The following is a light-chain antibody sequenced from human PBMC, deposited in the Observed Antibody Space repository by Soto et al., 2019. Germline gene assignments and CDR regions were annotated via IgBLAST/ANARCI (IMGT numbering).Light chain of an antibody. Sequence: DIQLTQSPSTLSGSVGDRVTITCRASQTISSWLAWYQQKPGKAPKLLIYKASTLKSGVPSRFSGSGSGTEFTLTISSLQPDDFATYYCQQANSFPLTFGGGTKV. V-gene: IGKV1-5*03. CDR1: QTISSW. CDR3: QQANSFPLT. J-gene: IGKJ4*01. CDR2: KAS.